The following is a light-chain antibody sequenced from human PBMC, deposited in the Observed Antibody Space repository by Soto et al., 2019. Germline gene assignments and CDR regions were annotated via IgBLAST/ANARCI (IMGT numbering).Light chain of an antibody. J-gene: IGKJ4*01. CDR1: QGIRNY. CDR2: AAS. Sequence: IQMTQSPSSLSPSVGDRVTITCRASQGIRNYLAWYQQKPGKAPKLLIYAASTLQSGVPSRFSGSGSGTDFTLTISSLQPEDVATYYCHKYNSDPLTFGGGTKVQIK. V-gene: IGKV1-27*01. CDR3: HKYNSDPLT.